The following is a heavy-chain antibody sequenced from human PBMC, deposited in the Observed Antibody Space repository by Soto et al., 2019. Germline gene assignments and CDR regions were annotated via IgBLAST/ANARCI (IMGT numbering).Heavy chain of an antibody. CDR1: GGTFSSYA. Sequence: SSVKVSCKASGGTFSSYAISWVRQAPGQGLEWMGGIIPIFGTANYAQKFQGRVTITADESTSTAYMELSSLRSEDTAVYYCALRGGVYCSSTSCSDFDYWGQGTLVTVSS. CDR2: IIPIFGTA. V-gene: IGHV1-69*13. J-gene: IGHJ4*02. D-gene: IGHD2-2*01. CDR3: ALRGGVYCSSTSCSDFDY.